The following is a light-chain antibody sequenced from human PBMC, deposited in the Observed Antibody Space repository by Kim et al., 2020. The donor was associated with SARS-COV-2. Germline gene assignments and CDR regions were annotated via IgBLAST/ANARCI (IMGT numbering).Light chain of an antibody. V-gene: IGLV3-1*01. CDR1: KLGDKY. J-gene: IGLJ1*01. CDR3: QACDSSTHV. Sequence: SVSPEQTASITCSGDKLGDKYACWYQKKRGQSPVLVIYQDSKRPSGIPERFSGSNSGNTATLTSGGTQTMDEADYCCQACDSSTHVFGTGTKVTVL. CDR2: QDS.